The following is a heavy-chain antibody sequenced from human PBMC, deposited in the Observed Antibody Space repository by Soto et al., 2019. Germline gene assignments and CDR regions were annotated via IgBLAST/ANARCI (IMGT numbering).Heavy chain of an antibody. V-gene: IGHV1-69*02. D-gene: IGHD6-19*01. CDR1: GGTFSSYT. J-gene: IGHJ4*02. Sequence: SVKVSCTASGGTFSSYTISWVRQAPGQGLEWMGRIIPILGIANYAQKFQGRVTITADKSTSTAYMELSSLRSEDTAVYYCARLGGWPPTIDYWGQGTLVTVSS. CDR2: IIPILGIA. CDR3: ARLGGWPPTIDY.